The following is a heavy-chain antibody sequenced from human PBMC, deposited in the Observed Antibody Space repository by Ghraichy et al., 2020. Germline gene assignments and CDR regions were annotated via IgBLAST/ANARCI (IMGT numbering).Heavy chain of an antibody. CDR2: ISSSSSLI. CDR1: GFIFSDYG. CDR3: ARPNCSINSCNGPYFDF. V-gene: IGHV3-21*01. D-gene: IGHD2-2*01. J-gene: IGHJ4*02. Sequence: GGSLRLSCAASGFIFSDYGIHWVRQAPGKGLEWVSSISSSSSLIYYADSVKGRFTISRDNAKNTVYLQMNSLRAEDTAVYYCARPNCSINSCNGPYFDFWGQGTLVTVSS.